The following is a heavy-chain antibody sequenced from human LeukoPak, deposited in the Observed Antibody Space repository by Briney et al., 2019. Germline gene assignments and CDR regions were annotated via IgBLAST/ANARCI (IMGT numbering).Heavy chain of an antibody. CDR3: AKEKEPATASGFDY. J-gene: IGHJ4*02. Sequence: PGGSLRLSCAASGFTFTSYAMSWVRQAPGKGLEWVSAIIGSGGSTYYADSVKGRFTISRDNSKNTLYLQMNSLRAEDTAVYYCAKEKEPATASGFDYWGQGTLVTVSS. CDR2: IIGSGGST. D-gene: IGHD1-14*01. V-gene: IGHV3-23*01. CDR1: GFTFTSYA.